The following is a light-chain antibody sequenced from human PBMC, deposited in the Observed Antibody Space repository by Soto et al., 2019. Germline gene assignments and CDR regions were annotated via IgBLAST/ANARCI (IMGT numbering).Light chain of an antibody. CDR2: DAS. CDR1: QSVSSY. J-gene: IGKJ4*01. Sequence: EIVLTQSPSTLSFSPWERSTLSCRASQSVSSYLAWYQQKPGQAPRLLIYDASNRATGIPARFSGSGSGTDFTLTITSLEPEDFAVYYCQHRSNWLAFGGGTKVDIK. V-gene: IGKV3-11*01. CDR3: QHRSNWLA.